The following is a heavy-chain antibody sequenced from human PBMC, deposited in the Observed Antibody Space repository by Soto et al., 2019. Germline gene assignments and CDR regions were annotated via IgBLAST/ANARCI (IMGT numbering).Heavy chain of an antibody. Sequence: QVQLVESGGGVVQPGRSLRLSCAASGFTFSSYAMHWVRQAPGKGLEWVAVISYDGSNKYYADSVKGRFTISRDNYKNTLYLQMNSLRAEDTAVYYCVAISFGDAFDIWGQGKMVTVSS. D-gene: IGHD3-9*01. J-gene: IGHJ3*02. V-gene: IGHV3-30-3*01. CDR2: ISYDGSNK. CDR1: GFTFSSYA. CDR3: VAISFGDAFDI.